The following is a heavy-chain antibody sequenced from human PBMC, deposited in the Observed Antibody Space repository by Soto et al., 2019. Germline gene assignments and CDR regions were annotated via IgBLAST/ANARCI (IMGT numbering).Heavy chain of an antibody. Sequence: EVQLVESGGGLVQPGGSLRLSCSASGFTFSSYAMHWVRQAPGKGLEYVSAISSNGGSTYYADSVKGRFTISRDNSKNYLYLQMSSLRAEDTAVYYCVKALYYYDSSGYYDPFDCWGQGTLVTVSS. D-gene: IGHD3-22*01. V-gene: IGHV3-64D*08. CDR3: VKALYYYDSSGYYDPFDC. CDR1: GFTFSSYA. J-gene: IGHJ4*02. CDR2: ISSNGGST.